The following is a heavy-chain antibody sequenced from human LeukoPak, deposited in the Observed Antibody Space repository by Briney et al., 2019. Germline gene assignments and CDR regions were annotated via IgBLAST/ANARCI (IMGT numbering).Heavy chain of an antibody. CDR1: GYSISSGYY. D-gene: IGHD2-15*01. CDR2: IYQSGST. J-gene: IGHJ5*02. Sequence: SETLSLTCAVSGYSISSGYYWGWIRQPPGKGLEWIGSIYQSGSTYYNPSFKSRVTISVDTSKNQCSLKLISVTAADTPVYYCGRVITCGGGSGYAGAWFAPWARGTRVT. CDR3: GRVITCGGGSGYAGAWFAP. V-gene: IGHV4-38-2*01.